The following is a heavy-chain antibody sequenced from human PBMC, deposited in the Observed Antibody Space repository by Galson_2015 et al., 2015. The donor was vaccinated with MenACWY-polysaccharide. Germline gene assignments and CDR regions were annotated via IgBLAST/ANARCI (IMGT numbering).Heavy chain of an antibody. V-gene: IGHV3-30*18. CDR3: AKDLNRYCSGGSCDNFDY. Sequence: SLRLSCAASGFSFSSYGMHWVRQAPGKGLEWVAVIAYDGSNEYYADSVKGRFTISRDNSKNTLYLQMNSLRAEDTAVYYCAKDLNRYCSGGSCDNFDYWGQGTLVTVSS. CDR2: IAYDGSNE. J-gene: IGHJ4*02. D-gene: IGHD2-15*01. CDR1: GFSFSSYG.